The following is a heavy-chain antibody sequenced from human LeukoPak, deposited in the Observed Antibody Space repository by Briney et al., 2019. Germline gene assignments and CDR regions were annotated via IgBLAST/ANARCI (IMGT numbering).Heavy chain of an antibody. D-gene: IGHD5-12*01. J-gene: IGHJ4*02. Sequence: PGGSLRLSCAVSGFTFTSYWITWVRQMPGKGLEYMGRIDPSDSYTQYSPSSQGHVTISADKSISTAYLQWSSLKASDTAMYYCARHSGGYDLDYWGQGTLVTVSS. CDR1: GFTFTSYW. CDR3: ARHSGGYDLDY. V-gene: IGHV5-10-1*01. CDR2: IDPSDSYT.